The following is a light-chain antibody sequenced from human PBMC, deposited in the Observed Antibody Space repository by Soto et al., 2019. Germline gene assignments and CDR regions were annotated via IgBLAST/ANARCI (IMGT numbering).Light chain of an antibody. CDR3: QQYNSYSGT. Sequence: DIQMTQSPSTLSASVGDRVTITCRASQSISSWLARYQQKPGKAPKLLIYKASNLESGVPSRFSGSGSGTEFTLTISSLQPDDFATYYCQQYNSYSGTFGQGTKVEIK. CDR2: KAS. CDR1: QSISSW. V-gene: IGKV1-5*03. J-gene: IGKJ1*01.